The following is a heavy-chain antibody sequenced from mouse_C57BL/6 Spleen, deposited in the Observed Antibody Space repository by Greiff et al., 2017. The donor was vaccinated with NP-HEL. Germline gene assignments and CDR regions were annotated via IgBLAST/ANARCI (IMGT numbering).Heavy chain of an antibody. D-gene: IGHD2-3*01. CDR1: GYTFTSYW. V-gene: IGHV1-59*01. CDR2: IDPSDSYT. Sequence: VQLQQPGAELVRPGTSVKLSCKASGYTFTSYWMHWVKQRPGQGLEWIGVIDPSDSYTNYNQKFKGKATLTVDTSSSTAYMQLSSLTSEDSAVYYCARDDGYYVWYFDVWGTGTTVTVSS. J-gene: IGHJ1*03. CDR3: ARDDGYYVWYFDV.